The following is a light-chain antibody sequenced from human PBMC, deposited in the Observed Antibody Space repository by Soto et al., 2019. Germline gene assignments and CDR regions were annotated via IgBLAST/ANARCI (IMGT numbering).Light chain of an antibody. Sequence: VLTQSPGTLSLSPGERATLSCRASQSVSSSYLAWYQQKPGQAPRLLIYGASSRATDIPDRFSGSGSGTDFTLTISRLEPEDFAVYYCQQYGSSLWTFGQGTKVDIK. CDR3: QQYGSSLWT. CDR2: GAS. V-gene: IGKV3-20*01. CDR1: QSVSSSY. J-gene: IGKJ1*01.